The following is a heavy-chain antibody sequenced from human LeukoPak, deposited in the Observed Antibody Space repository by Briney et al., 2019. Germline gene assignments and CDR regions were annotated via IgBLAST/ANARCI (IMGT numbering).Heavy chain of an antibody. CDR1: GYTFTGYY. CDR2: INPNSGGT. J-gene: IGHJ6*03. CDR3: ARGRTYYYYMDV. V-gene: IGHV1-2*02. Sequence: ASVKVSCKASGYTFTGYYMHWVRQAPGQGLEGMGWINPNSGGTNYAQKLQGRVIMTRDTSISTAYMELSRLRSDDTAVYYCARGRTYYYYMDVWGKGTTVTVSS.